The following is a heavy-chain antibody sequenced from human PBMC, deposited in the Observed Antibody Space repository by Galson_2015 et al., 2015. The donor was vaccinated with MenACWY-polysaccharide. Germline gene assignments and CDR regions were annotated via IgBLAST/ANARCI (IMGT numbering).Heavy chain of an antibody. CDR1: GFTFSYFG. CDR3: AKDPSAAYWFDP. J-gene: IGHJ5*02. CDR2: ISGGGGGT. D-gene: IGHD6-25*01. Sequence: SLRLSGAASGFTFSYFGMSWVRQAPGKGLEWVSSISGGGGGTYYADSVKGRFTISRDNSKNTLYLQISSLRAEDTAVYYCAKDPSAAYWFDPWGQGTLVTVSS. V-gene: IGHV3-23*01.